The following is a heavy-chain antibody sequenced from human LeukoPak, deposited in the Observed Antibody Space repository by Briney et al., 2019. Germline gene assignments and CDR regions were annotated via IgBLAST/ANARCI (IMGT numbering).Heavy chain of an antibody. CDR3: VNGDYRED. V-gene: IGHV3-21*01. CDR2: IGSTGTNT. J-gene: IGHJ1*01. Sequence: GGSLRLSCTASGFTFITYTMNWVRQAPGKGLEGVSSIGSTGTNTHYSDSVKGRFTISRDNARNSLFLQMNSLRAADTAVYYCVNGDYREDWGQGTLVAVSP. CDR1: GFTFITYT. D-gene: IGHD4-17*01.